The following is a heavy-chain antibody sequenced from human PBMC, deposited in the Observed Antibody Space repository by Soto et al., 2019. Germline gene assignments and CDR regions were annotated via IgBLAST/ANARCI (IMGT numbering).Heavy chain of an antibody. Sequence: EVQLVESGGGLVQPGGSLRLSCAASGFTFSSYWMHWVRQAPGKGLVWVSRINSDGSSTSYADSVKGRFTISRDNAKNTLYLQRTSLRAEYTAVYYCVRTSLVVAAATREDYWGQGTLVTVSS. V-gene: IGHV3-74*01. D-gene: IGHD2-15*01. J-gene: IGHJ4*02. CDR3: VRTSLVVAAATREDY. CDR1: GFTFSSYW. CDR2: INSDGSST.